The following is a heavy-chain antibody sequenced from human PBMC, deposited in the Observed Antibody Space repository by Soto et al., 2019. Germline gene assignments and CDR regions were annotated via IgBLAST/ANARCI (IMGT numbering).Heavy chain of an antibody. CDR1: GYTFTRYD. CDR3: ARSKAVAADH. CDR2: MNPNSGNT. D-gene: IGHD6-19*01. Sequence: QVQLVQSGAEVKKPGASVKVSCKASGYTFTRYDINWVRQATGQGLEWMGWMNPNSGNTGYAQNFQGRVTMTRNTSISTADMELSSLRSEDTALYYCARSKAVAADHWGQGTLVTVSS. V-gene: IGHV1-8*01. J-gene: IGHJ4*02.